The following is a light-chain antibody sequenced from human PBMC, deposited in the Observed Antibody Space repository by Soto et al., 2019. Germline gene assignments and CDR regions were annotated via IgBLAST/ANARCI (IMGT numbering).Light chain of an antibody. CDR2: NAS. V-gene: IGKV3-11*01. J-gene: IGKJ4*01. Sequence: EIVLTQSPATLSLSPGDSATLSCTASQDIRIFLAWYQQKPGQAPRLLIYNASQRATGIPARFTGSGSGTDFTLTIRSLGPEDFAVDYCQQRYNWPPLTFGGGTKVEIK. CDR1: QDIRIF. CDR3: QQRYNWPPLT.